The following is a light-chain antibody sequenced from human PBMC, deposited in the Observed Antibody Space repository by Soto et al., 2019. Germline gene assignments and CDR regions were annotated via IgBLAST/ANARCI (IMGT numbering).Light chain of an antibody. J-gene: IGKJ4*01. Sequence: DLQLTQSSSFLSASVGDRVTITCRASQDISDYLAWYQQRPGKAPKLLIYAASTLQSGVPSRFSGSGSGTEFTLTISSLQPEDFATYSCQQLNSYPLTFGGGTKVEIK. CDR2: AAS. CDR1: QDISDY. V-gene: IGKV1-9*01. CDR3: QQLNSYPLT.